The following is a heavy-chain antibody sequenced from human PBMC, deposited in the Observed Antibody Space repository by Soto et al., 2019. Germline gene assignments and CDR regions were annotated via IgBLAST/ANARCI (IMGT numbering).Heavy chain of an antibody. CDR1: GGSISSGHYY. J-gene: IGHJ4*02. CDR3: ARIYDSSGYVDY. D-gene: IGHD3-22*01. CDR2: IYFRGST. V-gene: IGHV4-30-4*01. Sequence: ASETLSLTCTVFGGSISSGHYYWSWIRQPPGKGLEWIGNIYFRGSTYYSPSLKGRGTISVDTSKNQFSLKLSSVTAADTAVYYCARIYDSSGYVDYWGQGTLVTVSS.